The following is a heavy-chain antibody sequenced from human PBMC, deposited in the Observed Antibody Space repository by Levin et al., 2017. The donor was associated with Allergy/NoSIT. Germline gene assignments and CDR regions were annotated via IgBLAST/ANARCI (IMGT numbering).Heavy chain of an antibody. CDR1: GFSFSNYH. J-gene: IGHJ5*02. V-gene: IGHV3-21*01. D-gene: IGHD3-10*01. CDR3: ARAGSEEWLSPGWFDP. CDR2: ITGSGSYI. Sequence: RPGGSLRLSCTASGFSFSNYHMNWVRQAPGKGLEWVSSITGSGSYIYYADSVKGRFTISRDNAKNSLYLQMNSLRAEDTGVFYCARAGSEEWLSPGWFDPWGQGTLVTVSS.